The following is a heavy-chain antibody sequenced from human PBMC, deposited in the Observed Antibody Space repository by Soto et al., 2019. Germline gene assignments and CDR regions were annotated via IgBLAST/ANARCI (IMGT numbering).Heavy chain of an antibody. D-gene: IGHD3-3*01. V-gene: IGHV1-24*01. CDR1: GYTLTELS. J-gene: IGHJ5*02. CDR3: ATDLFGFLEWLAYRGVNNWFDP. Sequence: GASVKVSCKVSGYTLTELSMHWVRQAPGKGLEWMGGFDPEDGETIYAQKFQSRVTMTEDTSTDTAYMELSSLRSEDTAVYYCATDLFGFLEWLAYRGVNNWFDPWGQGTLVTVSS. CDR2: FDPEDGET.